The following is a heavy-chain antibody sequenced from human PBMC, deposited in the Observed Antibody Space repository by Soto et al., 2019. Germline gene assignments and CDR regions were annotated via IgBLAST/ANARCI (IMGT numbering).Heavy chain of an antibody. J-gene: IGHJ4*02. CDR1: GFTFSSSA. CDR3: AKDNPTIAY. CDR2: ISYDGSDK. V-gene: IGHV3-30*18. Sequence: QVQLVESGGGVVQPGTSLRISCAASGFTFSSSAMHWVRQAPGKGLEWVAIISYDGSDKHYGDSLEGRFTISRENSKNTLFLQMNSLRPDDTAIYYCAKDNPTIAYWGQGTLVTVSS.